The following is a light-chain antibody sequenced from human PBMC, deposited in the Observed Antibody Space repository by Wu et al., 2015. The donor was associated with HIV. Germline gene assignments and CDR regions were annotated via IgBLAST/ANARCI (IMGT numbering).Light chain of an antibody. CDR1: QSVRFNY. V-gene: IGKV3-20*01. Sequence: EVVLTQSPDTLSLSPGERATLSCRASQSVRFNYLAWYQQKPGQAPKLLIYGASSRATGIPDRFSGSGSETDFTLTISRLEPEDFAVYFCHQYGGVPPYSFGQGTKLEIK. CDR2: GAS. J-gene: IGKJ2*03. CDR3: HQYGGVPPYS.